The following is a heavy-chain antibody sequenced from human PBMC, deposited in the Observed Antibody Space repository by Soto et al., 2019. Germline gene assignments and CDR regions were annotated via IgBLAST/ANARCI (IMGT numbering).Heavy chain of an antibody. CDR1: GGTFSSYA. V-gene: IGHV1-69*13. Sequence: SVKLSCTACGGTFSSYAISWVRQAPGQGLEWMGGIIPIFDTADYAQKFQGRVTITADESTNTAYMELSSVTVADTAVYSCARGVGEEIQLWLGNHHYNGLDVWGQGTTVTVSS. CDR2: IIPIFDTA. CDR3: ARGVGEEIQLWLGNHHYNGLDV. D-gene: IGHD5-18*01. J-gene: IGHJ6*02.